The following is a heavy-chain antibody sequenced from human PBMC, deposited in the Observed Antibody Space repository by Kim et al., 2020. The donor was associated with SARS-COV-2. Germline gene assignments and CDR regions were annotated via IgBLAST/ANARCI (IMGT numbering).Heavy chain of an antibody. V-gene: IGHV4-31*03. CDR3: ARYYYDSSGYFFDY. J-gene: IGHJ4*02. D-gene: IGHD3-22*01. CDR2: ISYSGTT. Sequence: SETLSLTCTVSGGSISSSVYYWSWIRQHPGKGLEWIGYISYSGTTYYNPSLKSRVTISVYTSKNQFSLKLSSVTAADTAVYYCARYYYDSSGYFFDYWGRGTLVTVSS. CDR1: GGSISSSVYY.